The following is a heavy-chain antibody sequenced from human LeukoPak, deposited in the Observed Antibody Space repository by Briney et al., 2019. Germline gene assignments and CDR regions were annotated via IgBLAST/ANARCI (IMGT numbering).Heavy chain of an antibody. CDR1: GGSISSSSHY. V-gene: IGHV4-39*07. D-gene: IGHD5-18*01. J-gene: IGHJ4*02. Sequence: SETLSLTCTVPGGSISSSSHYWGWIRQPPGKGLEWIGSMYYSGSTYYNPSLKSRVTISVDTSKNQFSLKLSSVTAADTAVYYCARDLRSGGYSYVFDYWGQGTLVTVSS. CDR2: MYYSGST. CDR3: ARDLRSGGYSYVFDY.